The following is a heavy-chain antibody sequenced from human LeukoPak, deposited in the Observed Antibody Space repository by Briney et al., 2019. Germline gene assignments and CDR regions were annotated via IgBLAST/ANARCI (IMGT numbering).Heavy chain of an antibody. D-gene: IGHD6-13*01. CDR1: DDSIRGSIYF. J-gene: IGHJ4*02. V-gene: IGHV4-61*03. CDR3: ARGSQTPDAGY. CDR2: VSYSGST. Sequence: PSETLSLTRTVSDDSIRGSIYFWSWIRQPPGKGLEWIGYVSYSGSTDYSPSLKGRVAISIDMSKNHFSLKLTSVSAADTAIYYCARGSQTPDAGYWGPGILVTVSS.